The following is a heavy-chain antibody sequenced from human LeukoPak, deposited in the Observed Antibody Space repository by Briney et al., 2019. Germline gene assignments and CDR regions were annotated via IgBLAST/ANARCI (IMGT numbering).Heavy chain of an antibody. D-gene: IGHD1-26*01. CDR2: INSDGSTT. V-gene: IGHV3-74*01. CDR1: GFTFSSYW. Sequence: AGGSLRLSCAASGFTFSSYWMRWGRQAPGKGLVWVSRINSDGSTTSYADSVKGRITISRDNAKNTLYLQMNSLRAEDTAVYYCVGGSYYLDYWGQGTLVTVSS. CDR3: VGGSYYLDY. J-gene: IGHJ4*02.